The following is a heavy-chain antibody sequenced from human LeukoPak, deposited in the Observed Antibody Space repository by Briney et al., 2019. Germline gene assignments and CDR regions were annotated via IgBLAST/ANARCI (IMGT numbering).Heavy chain of an antibody. CDR2: VIPIFGTA. V-gene: IGHV1-69*13. J-gene: IGHJ3*02. D-gene: IGHD6-13*01. CDR1: GYTFTSYA. Sequence: SVKVSCKASGYTFTSYAISWVRQAPGQGLEWMGGVIPIFGTANYAQKFQGRVTITADESTSTAYMELSSLRSEDTAVYYCARDLIAAADESFDIWGQGTMVTVSS. CDR3: ARDLIAAADESFDI.